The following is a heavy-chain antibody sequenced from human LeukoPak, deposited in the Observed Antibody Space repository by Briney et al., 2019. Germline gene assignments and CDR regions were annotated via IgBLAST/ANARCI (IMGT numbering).Heavy chain of an antibody. CDR3: ARSLWFATTNFDY. CDR1: GFTFNKYV. V-gene: IGHV3-64*04. CDR2: VSNNGDRT. J-gene: IGHJ4*02. D-gene: IGHD3-10*01. Sequence: GGSLRLSCSASGFTFNKYVMHWVRQAPDKGLEYVSGVSNNGDRTYYADSVKGRFAISRDNSMHTLYLQMNSLRVEDTAIYYCARSLWFATTNFDYWGQGSLVTVSS.